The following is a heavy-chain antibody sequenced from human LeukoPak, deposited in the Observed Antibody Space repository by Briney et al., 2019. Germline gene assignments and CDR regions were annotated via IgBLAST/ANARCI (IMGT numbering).Heavy chain of an antibody. CDR1: GYTFTGYY. CDR3: ARDLSLAVPVQGY. Sequence: ASVKVSCKASGYTFTGYYIHWVRQAPGQGLEWMGWINPNSGDTNYAQEFQGRVTMTGDTSISTAYMELSRLRSDDTAVYYCARDLSLAVPVQGYWGQGTLVTVSS. D-gene: IGHD6-19*01. J-gene: IGHJ4*02. V-gene: IGHV1-2*02. CDR2: INPNSGDT.